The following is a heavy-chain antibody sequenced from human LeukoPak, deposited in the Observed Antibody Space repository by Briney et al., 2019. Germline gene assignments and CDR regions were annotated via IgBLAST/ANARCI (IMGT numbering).Heavy chain of an antibody. Sequence: PGGSVRLSCAASGFTFSDYYMTWIGQAPGKGLEWVSYADSVKGRFTISRDNAKNSLYLQMNSLRVEDTAVYYCVRVRYDSSGYPLDYWGQGNLVTVSS. V-gene: IGHV3-11*05. J-gene: IGHJ4*02. CDR3: VRVRYDSSGYPLDY. CDR1: GFTFSDYY. D-gene: IGHD3-22*01.